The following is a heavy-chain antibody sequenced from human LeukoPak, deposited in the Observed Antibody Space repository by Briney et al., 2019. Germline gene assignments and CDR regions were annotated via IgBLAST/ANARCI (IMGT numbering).Heavy chain of an antibody. CDR2: ISAYNTNT. Sequence: ASVKVSCKASGYTFTSYGITWVRQAPGQGLEWMGWISAYNTNTNYAQSLQGRVTMTTDTSTSTAYMELRSLRSDDTAVYYCARDSSGTNKDFDYWGQGTLVTVSS. CDR1: GYTFTSYG. J-gene: IGHJ4*02. CDR3: ARDSSGTNKDFDY. V-gene: IGHV1-18*01. D-gene: IGHD2-15*01.